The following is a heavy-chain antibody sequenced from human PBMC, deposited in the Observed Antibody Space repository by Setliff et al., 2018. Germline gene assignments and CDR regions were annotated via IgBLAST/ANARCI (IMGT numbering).Heavy chain of an antibody. D-gene: IGHD3-3*01. J-gene: IGHJ5*02. Sequence: SETLSLTCTVSGGSISSYYWSWIRQPAGKGLEWIGRIYTSGSTNYNPSLKSRVTMSVDTSKNQFSLKLSSVTAADTAVYYCARSYYNFWSGYYRVNWFDPWGQGTLVTGLL. CDR3: ARSYYNFWSGYYRVNWFDP. CDR2: IYTSGST. V-gene: IGHV4-4*07. CDR1: GGSISSYY.